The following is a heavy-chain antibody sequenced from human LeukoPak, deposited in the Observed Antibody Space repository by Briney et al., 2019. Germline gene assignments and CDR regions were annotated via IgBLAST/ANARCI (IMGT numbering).Heavy chain of an antibody. V-gene: IGHV4-39*07. CDR3: ARVSTMATYYFDY. CDR1: GGSISSSSYY. Sequence: SSETPSLTCTVSGGSISSSSYYWGWIRQPPGKGLEWIGSIYYSGSTYYNPSLKSRVTISVDTSKNQFFLKLSSVTAADTAVYYCARVSTMATYYFDYWGQGTLVTVSS. D-gene: IGHD3-10*01. CDR2: IYYSGST. J-gene: IGHJ4*02.